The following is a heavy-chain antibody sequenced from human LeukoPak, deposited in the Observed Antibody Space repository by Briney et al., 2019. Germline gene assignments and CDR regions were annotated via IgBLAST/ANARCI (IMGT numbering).Heavy chain of an antibody. Sequence: GGSLRLSCAASGFTFSSYSMNWVRQAPGKGLEWVSSVSSSSSYIYYADSVKGRFTISRDNAKNSLYLQMNSLRAEDTAVYYCASTGTYYDFWSGYYTGIADYWGQGTLVTVSS. J-gene: IGHJ4*02. D-gene: IGHD3-3*01. V-gene: IGHV3-21*01. CDR3: ASTGTYYDFWSGYYTGIADY. CDR1: GFTFSSYS. CDR2: VSSSSSYI.